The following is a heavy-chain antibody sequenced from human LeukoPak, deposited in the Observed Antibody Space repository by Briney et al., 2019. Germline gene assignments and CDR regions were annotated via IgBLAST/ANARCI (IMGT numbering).Heavy chain of an antibody. CDR2: ISAYNGNT. CDR3: ARVMDFWSGYYLFDY. V-gene: IGHV1-18*01. D-gene: IGHD3-3*01. Sequence: ASVKVSCKASGYTFTSYGISWVRQAPGQGPEWMGWISAYNGNTNYAQKLQGRVTMTTDTSTSTAYMELRSLRSDDTAVYYCARVMDFWSGYYLFDYWGQGTLVTVSS. J-gene: IGHJ4*02. CDR1: GYTFTSYG.